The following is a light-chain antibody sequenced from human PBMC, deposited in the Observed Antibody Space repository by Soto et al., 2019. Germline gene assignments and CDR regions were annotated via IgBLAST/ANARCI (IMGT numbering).Light chain of an antibody. J-gene: IGLJ2*01. Sequence: QSVLTQPASVSGSPGQSITISCTGTSSDVGGYNYVSWYQQRPVKAPKLMIYEVSNRPSGVSNRFSGSKSGNTASLTISGLQAEDEADYYCSSYTISSTLVVFGGGTQLTVL. CDR2: EVS. CDR3: SSYTISSTLVV. CDR1: SSDVGGYNY. V-gene: IGLV2-14*01.